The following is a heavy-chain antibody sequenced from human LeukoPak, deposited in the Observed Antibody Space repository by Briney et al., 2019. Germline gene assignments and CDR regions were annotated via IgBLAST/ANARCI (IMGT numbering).Heavy chain of an antibody. Sequence: GESLRLSCAASGFTFSDYYMTWIRQAPGKGLEWVSYISTTGNTIYYADSVKGRFTISRDSAKNSLYLQMTSLTAEDTAVYYCARGLGYSYGYGIDYWGQGTLVTVSS. J-gene: IGHJ4*02. V-gene: IGHV3-11*01. CDR3: ARGLGYSYGYGIDY. D-gene: IGHD5-18*01. CDR1: GFTFSDYY. CDR2: ISTTGNTI.